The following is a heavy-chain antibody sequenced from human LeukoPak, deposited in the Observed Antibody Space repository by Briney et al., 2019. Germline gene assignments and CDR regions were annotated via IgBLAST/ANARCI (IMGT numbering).Heavy chain of an antibody. CDR1: GFTFSSYA. CDR2: ISGSGGST. Sequence: GGSLRLSCAASGFTFSSYAMSWVRQAPGKGLEWVSAISGSGGSTYYADSVKGRFTISRDNAKNSLYLQMNSLRAEDTAVYYCARAGYDFWSGYYEWKGPLDYWGQGTLVTVSS. J-gene: IGHJ4*02. V-gene: IGHV3-23*01. D-gene: IGHD3-3*01. CDR3: ARAGYDFWSGYYEWKGPLDY.